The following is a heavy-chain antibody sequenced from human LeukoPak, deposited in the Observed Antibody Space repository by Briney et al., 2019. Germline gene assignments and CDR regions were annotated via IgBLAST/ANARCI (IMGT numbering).Heavy chain of an antibody. CDR1: GVSMSSSNSY. CDR2: IYYSGNS. V-gene: IGHV4-39*01. CDR3: ARLRITMVRGVIIRLYYYYMDV. J-gene: IGHJ6*03. Sequence: SETLSLTCTVSGVSMSSSNSYWGWIRQPPGKGLEWIGSIYYSGNSYYNASLKSQVSISIDTSKNQFSLRLTSVTAADTAVYYCARLRITMVRGVIIRLYYYYMDVWGKGTTVTISS. D-gene: IGHD3-10*01.